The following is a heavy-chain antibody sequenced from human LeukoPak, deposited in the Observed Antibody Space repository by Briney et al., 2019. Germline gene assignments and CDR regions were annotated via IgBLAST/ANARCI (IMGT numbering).Heavy chain of an antibody. V-gene: IGHV4-34*01. Sequence: KPSETLSLTCAVYGGSFSGYYWSWLRHPPGKGLEWIGEINDSGSTNYNPSLKSRVTISVDTSKNQFSLKLSSVTAADTAVYYCARVNPESNWNHGVDYYYGMDVWGQGTTVTVSS. CDR2: INDSGST. CDR3: ARVNPESNWNHGVDYYYGMDV. D-gene: IGHD1-14*01. CDR1: GGSFSGYY. J-gene: IGHJ6*02.